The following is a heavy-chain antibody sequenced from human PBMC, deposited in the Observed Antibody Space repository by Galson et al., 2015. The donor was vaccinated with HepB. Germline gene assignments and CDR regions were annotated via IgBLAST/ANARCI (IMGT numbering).Heavy chain of an antibody. D-gene: IGHD2-15*01. CDR3: ARAPCSSYGGSLHPLTS. CDR1: GYTFTSYN. Sequence: SVKVPCKASGYTFTSYNMRWVRQAPGQRLEWMGWINTGTGNTKYSQNFRGRVTITRDTSASTAYMELSSLRSEDTAVYYCARAPCSSYGGSLHPLTSWGLGTLVTVSS. J-gene: IGHJ5*02. V-gene: IGHV1-3*04. CDR2: INTGTGNT.